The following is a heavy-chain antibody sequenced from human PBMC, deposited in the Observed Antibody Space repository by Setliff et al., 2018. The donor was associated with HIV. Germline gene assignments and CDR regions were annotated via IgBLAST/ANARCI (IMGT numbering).Heavy chain of an antibody. CDR1: GGSFSGYH. Sequence: SETLSLTCAVYGGSFSGYHWNWIRQFPGKGLKWIGEINHTGNPQYNPSPKSRVTMSEETSNNQFSLKLKSVTAADTAIYFCARGKGGLVGPAEFDYWGPGTLVTVSS. V-gene: IGHV4-34*01. J-gene: IGHJ4*02. CDR2: INHTGNP. D-gene: IGHD1-26*01. CDR3: ARGKGGLVGPAEFDY.